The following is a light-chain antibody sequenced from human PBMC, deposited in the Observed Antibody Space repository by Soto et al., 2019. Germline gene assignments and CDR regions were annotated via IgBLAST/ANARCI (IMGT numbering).Light chain of an antibody. V-gene: IGKV1-39*01. Sequence: EIPLTQSPSSLASSVGDRLTLTCRASRNVSIYLHWYQHKPGKGPTLLIHATSNVQIGVPSRFSGSRSGTECTLRIISLEPEDCGNYYCQQSYKMPSFGQGTRLVSK. CDR1: RNVSIY. J-gene: IGKJ5*01. CDR2: ATS. CDR3: QQSYKMPS.